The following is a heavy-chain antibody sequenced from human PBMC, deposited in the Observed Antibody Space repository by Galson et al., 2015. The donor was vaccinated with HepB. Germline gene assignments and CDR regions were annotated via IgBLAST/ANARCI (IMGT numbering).Heavy chain of an antibody. CDR2: ISWDGGST. CDR1: GFTFDDYT. CDR3: AKGAGTNPLQFDY. J-gene: IGHJ4*02. V-gene: IGHV3-43*01. D-gene: IGHD1-7*01. Sequence: SLRLSCAASGFTFDDYTMHWVRQAPGKGLEWVSLISWDGGSTYYADSVKGRFTISRDNSKNSLYLQMNSLRTEDTALYYCAKGAGTNPLQFDYWGQGTLVTVSS.